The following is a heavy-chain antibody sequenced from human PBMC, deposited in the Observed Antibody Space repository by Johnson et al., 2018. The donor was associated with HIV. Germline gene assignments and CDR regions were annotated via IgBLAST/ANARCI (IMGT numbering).Heavy chain of an antibody. CDR2: IRYDGSNK. CDR1: GFTFSSYG. J-gene: IGHJ3*02. CDR3: AKDWGIAAAGTDAFDI. V-gene: IGHV3-30*02. D-gene: IGHD6-13*01. Sequence: QVQLVESGGGVVQPGRSLRRSCAASGFTFSSYGMHWVRQAPGKGLEWVAFIRYDGSNKYYADSVKGRFTISRDNSKNTLYLQMNSLRAEDTAVYYCAKDWGIAAAGTDAFDIWGQGTMVTVSS.